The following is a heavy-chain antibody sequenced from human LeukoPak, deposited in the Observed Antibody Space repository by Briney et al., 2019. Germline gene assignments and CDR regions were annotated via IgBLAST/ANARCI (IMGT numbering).Heavy chain of an antibody. J-gene: IGHJ4*02. CDR2: IYHIGNT. D-gene: IGHD2-2*01. CDR3: ARAGSRCSL. V-gene: IGHV4-31*03. CDR1: GGSISSGGYY. Sequence: SETLSLTCTVSGGSISSGGYYWSWIRQHPGKGLECIGYIYHIGNTDYNPSLKSRVNISVDTSKNQFSLQLSSVTAADTAVYYCARAGSRCSLWGQGTLVTVSS.